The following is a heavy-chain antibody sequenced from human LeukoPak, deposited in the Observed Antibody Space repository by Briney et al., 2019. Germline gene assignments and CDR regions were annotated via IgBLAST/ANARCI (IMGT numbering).Heavy chain of an antibody. CDR2: IYSGGST. D-gene: IGHD3-22*01. J-gene: IGHJ4*02. CDR3: ARDLGSGYSFDY. Sequence: GGSLRLSCAASGFTVSSNYMSWVRQAPGKGLEWVSVIYSGGSTYYADSVKGRFTISRVNSKNTLYLQMNSLRAEDTAVYYCARDLGSGYSFDYWGQGTLVTVSS. CDR1: GFTVSSNY. V-gene: IGHV3-66*02.